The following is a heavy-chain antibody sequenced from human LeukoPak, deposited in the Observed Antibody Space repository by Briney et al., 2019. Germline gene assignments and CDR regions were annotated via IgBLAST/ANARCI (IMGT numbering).Heavy chain of an antibody. CDR1: GGSISSYY. CDR2: IYYSGST. CDR3: ARARYYDSSAGFDY. D-gene: IGHD3-22*01. Sequence: TSETLSLTCTVSGGSISSYYWSWIRQPPGKGLEWMGYIYYSGSTNYNPSLKSRVTISVDTSKNQFSLKLSSVTAADTAVYYCARARYYDSSAGFDYWGQGTLVTVSS. J-gene: IGHJ4*02. V-gene: IGHV4-59*01.